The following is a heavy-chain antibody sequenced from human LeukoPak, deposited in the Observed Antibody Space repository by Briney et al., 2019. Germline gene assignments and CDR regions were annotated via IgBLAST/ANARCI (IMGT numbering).Heavy chain of an antibody. J-gene: IGHJ4*02. CDR2: INPSGGST. CDR1: GYTFTSCY. D-gene: IGHD1-26*01. Sequence: ASVKVSCKASGYTFTSCYMHWVRQAPGQGLEWMGIINPSGGSTSYAQKFQGRVTMTRDMSTSTVYMELSSLRSEDTAVYYCARVAGIVGATSDFDYWGQGTLVTVSS. V-gene: IGHV1-46*01. CDR3: ARVAGIVGATSDFDY.